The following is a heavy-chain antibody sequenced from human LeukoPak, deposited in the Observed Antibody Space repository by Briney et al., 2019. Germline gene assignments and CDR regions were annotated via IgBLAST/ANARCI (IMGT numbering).Heavy chain of an antibody. CDR3: ARGMDYDILTGYSERRFDY. Sequence: ASVKVSCKASGYTFTSYGISWVRQAPGQGLEWMGRISAYNGNTNYAQKLQGRVTMTTDTSTSTAYMELRSLRSDDTAVYYCARGMDYDILTGYSERRFDYWGQGTLVTVSS. D-gene: IGHD3-9*01. J-gene: IGHJ4*02. V-gene: IGHV1-18*01. CDR1: GYTFTSYG. CDR2: ISAYNGNT.